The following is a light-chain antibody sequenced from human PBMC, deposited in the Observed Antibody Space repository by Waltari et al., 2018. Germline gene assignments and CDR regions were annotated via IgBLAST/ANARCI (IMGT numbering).Light chain of an antibody. CDR1: QPVADN. V-gene: IGKV3-15*01. J-gene: IGKJ2*01. Sequence: EIVMTQSPATLSVSPGERATLSCMDSQPVADNLAWYQQRPGQPPRLLMYGASTRATGIAARFTGSGYGTEFTLTISSLQSEDSAIYYCQHYSNWPYTFGQGTKLQI. CDR2: GAS. CDR3: QHYSNWPYT.